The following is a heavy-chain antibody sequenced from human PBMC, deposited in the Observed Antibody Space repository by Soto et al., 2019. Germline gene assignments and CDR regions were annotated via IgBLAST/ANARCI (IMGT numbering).Heavy chain of an antibody. CDR1: GGSIRDYY. V-gene: IGHV4-59*01. Sequence: QVQLQESGPGLVKPSETLSLTCTVSGGSIRDYYWVWIRQPPGKGLEWIGSIFYTGSTDYKPSLKSRGSISLATSKNQFSLNLGSVTAADTAVYYCARVNRGAFDYWGQGAMVTGSS. CDR3: ARVNRGAFDY. CDR2: IFYTGST. J-gene: IGHJ4*02.